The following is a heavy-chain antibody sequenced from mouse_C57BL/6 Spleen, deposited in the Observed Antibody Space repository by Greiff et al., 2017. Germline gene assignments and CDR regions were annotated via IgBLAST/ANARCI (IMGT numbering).Heavy chain of an antibody. D-gene: IGHD2-2*01. CDR2: INPNNGGT. CDR3: ARLGLGLRRDYYAMDY. Sequence: EVQLQQSGPELVKPGASVKMSCKASGYTFTDYNMHWVKQSHGKSLEWIGYINPNNGGTSYNQKFKGKATLTVNKSSSTAYMELRSLTSEDSAVYYCARLGLGLRRDYYAMDYWGQGTSVTVSS. CDR1: GYTFTDYN. J-gene: IGHJ4*01. V-gene: IGHV1-22*01.